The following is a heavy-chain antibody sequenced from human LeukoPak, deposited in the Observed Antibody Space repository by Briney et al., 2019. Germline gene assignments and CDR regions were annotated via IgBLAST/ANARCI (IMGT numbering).Heavy chain of an antibody. CDR3: AKGVSGYTFGDLDY. V-gene: IGHV3-64D*06. CDR1: GFTFSRYA. Sequence: GGSLRLSCSASGFTFSRYAMHWVRQAPGKGLEYVSAISSNGGSTYYADSVKGRFTISRDNSKNTLYLQMSSLRAEDTAVYYCAKGVSGYTFGDLDYWGQGTLVTVSS. J-gene: IGHJ4*02. D-gene: IGHD5-18*01. CDR2: ISSNGGST.